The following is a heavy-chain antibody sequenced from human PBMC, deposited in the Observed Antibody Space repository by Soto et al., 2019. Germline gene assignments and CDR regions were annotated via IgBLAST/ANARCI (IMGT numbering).Heavy chain of an antibody. CDR1: GGTFSSYT. D-gene: IGHD1-26*01. CDR2: INAGNGNT. V-gene: IGHV1-18*01. CDR3: ARASGSSYWFDP. Sequence: ASVKVSCTASGGTFSSYTISWVRQAPGQRLEWMGWINAGNGNTKYSQKFQGRVTMTTDTSTSTAYMELRSLRSDDTAVYYCARASGSSYWFDPWGQGTLVTVSS. J-gene: IGHJ5*02.